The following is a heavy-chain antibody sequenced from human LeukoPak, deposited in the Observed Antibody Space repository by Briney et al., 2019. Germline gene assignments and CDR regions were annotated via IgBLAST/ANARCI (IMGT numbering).Heavy chain of an antibody. D-gene: IGHD6-19*01. J-gene: IGHJ4*02. CDR2: ISWNSGSI. CDR1: GFTFDDYA. CDR3: ARDGYSSGWTRFDY. V-gene: IGHV3-9*01. Sequence: PGGSLRLSCAASGFTFDDYAMHWVRQAPGKGLEWVSGISWNSGSIGYADSVKGRFTISRDNAKNSLYLQMNSLRAEDTAVYYCARDGYSSGWTRFDYWGQGTLVTVSS.